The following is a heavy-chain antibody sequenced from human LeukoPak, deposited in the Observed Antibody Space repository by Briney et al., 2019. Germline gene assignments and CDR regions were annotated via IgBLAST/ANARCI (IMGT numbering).Heavy chain of an antibody. CDR1: GGSFSGYY. CDR3: ARPFRFLEWNYYYYYMDV. V-gene: IGHV4-34*01. Sequence: PSETLSLTCAVYGGSFSGYYWSWIRQPPGKGLEWIGEINHSGSTNYNPSLKSRVTISVDTSKNQFSLKLSSVTAADTAVYYCARPFRFLEWNYYYYYMDVWGKGTTVTVSS. J-gene: IGHJ6*03. CDR2: INHSGST. D-gene: IGHD3-3*01.